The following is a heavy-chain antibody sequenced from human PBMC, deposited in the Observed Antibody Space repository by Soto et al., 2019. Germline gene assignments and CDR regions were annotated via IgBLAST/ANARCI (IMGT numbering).Heavy chain of an antibody. Sequence: SETLSLTCAVYGGSFSGYYWSWIRQPPGKGLEWIGEINHSGSTNYNPSLKSRVAISVDTSKNQFSLKLSSVTAADTAVYYCARTGYSYANDAFDIWGQGTMVTVSS. CDR2: INHSGST. D-gene: IGHD5-18*01. V-gene: IGHV4-34*01. CDR3: ARTGYSYANDAFDI. CDR1: GGSFSGYY. J-gene: IGHJ3*02.